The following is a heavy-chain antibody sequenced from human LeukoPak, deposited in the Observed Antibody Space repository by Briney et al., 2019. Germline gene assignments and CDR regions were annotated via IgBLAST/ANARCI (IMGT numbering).Heavy chain of an antibody. D-gene: IGHD3-3*01. Sequence: PSETLSLTCAVYGGSFSVYYWSWIRQPPGKGLEWIGEINHSGSTNYNPSLKSRVTISVDTSKNQFSLKLSSVTAADTAVYYCARGDYDFWSGYPYWGQGTLVTVSS. J-gene: IGHJ4*02. CDR1: GGSFSVYY. V-gene: IGHV4-34*01. CDR2: INHSGST. CDR3: ARGDYDFWSGYPY.